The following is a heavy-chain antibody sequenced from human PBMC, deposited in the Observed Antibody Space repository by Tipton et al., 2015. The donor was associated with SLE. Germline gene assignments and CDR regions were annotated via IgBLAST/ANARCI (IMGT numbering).Heavy chain of an antibody. V-gene: IGHV4-38-2*02. Sequence: TLSLTCTVSGYSTSSGYYWGWIRQPPGKGLEWIGEINHSGSTNYNPSLKSRVTISVDTSKNQFSLKLSSVTAADTAVYYCARGISDGYRPSGFDPWGQGTLVTVSS. J-gene: IGHJ5*02. CDR3: ARGISDGYRPSGFDP. CDR1: GYSTSSGYY. CDR2: INHSGST. D-gene: IGHD5-24*01.